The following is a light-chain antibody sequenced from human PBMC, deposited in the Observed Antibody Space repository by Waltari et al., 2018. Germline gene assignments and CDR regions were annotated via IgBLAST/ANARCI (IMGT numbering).Light chain of an antibody. Sequence: DIQMTQSPSSLSASVGDKVPITCRASQSISTWLAWFQLKPGKAPKLLIYKASNLESGVPSRFSGSGSGTEFTLTISSLQPDDFATYYCQQYNTYSRTFGGGTKVEIK. CDR1: QSISTW. J-gene: IGKJ4*01. V-gene: IGKV1-5*03. CDR2: KAS. CDR3: QQYNTYSRT.